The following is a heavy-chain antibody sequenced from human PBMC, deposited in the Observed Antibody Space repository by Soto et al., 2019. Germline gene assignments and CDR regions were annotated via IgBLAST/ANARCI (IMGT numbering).Heavy chain of an antibody. J-gene: IGHJ4*02. CDR1: GYPFSAFD. CDR2: MNPDSGDT. CDR3: VRQPGGVATPGDVY. D-gene: IGHD2-15*01. Sequence: QVQLVQSGAEVKKPGASVKGSCETPGYPFSAFDINWVRQAGGQGLEWMGWMNPDSGDTAFAQRFQDRITMTRSTSISTAYMELSRLTSDDTAVYFCVRQPGGVATPGDVYWGQGTLVTVSS. V-gene: IGHV1-8*01.